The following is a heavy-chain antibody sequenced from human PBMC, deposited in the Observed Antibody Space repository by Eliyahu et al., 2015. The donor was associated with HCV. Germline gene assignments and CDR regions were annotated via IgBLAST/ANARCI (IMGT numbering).Heavy chain of an antibody. D-gene: IGHD6-19*01. CDR3: ASGGGGIAVAGTGGWFDP. CDR1: GGSITTYY. Sequence: QVQLQESGPGLVKPSETLSLTCTVSGGSITTYYWSWLRQPPGKGLEWIGYXHYSGSTNYNPPLKSRVTISVDTSKNQFSLNLTSVTAADTAVYYCASGGGGIAVAGTGGWFDPWGQGTLVTVSS. V-gene: IGHV4-59*01. J-gene: IGHJ5*02. CDR2: XHYSGST.